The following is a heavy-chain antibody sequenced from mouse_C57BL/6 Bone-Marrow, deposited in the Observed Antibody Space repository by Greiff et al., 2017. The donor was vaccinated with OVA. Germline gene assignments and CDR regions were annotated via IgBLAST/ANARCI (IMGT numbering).Heavy chain of an antibody. CDR1: GYAFSSSW. J-gene: IGHJ2*01. CDR3: ARRTTVFSYFDY. D-gene: IGHD1-1*01. Sequence: QVQLKESGPELVKPGASVKISCKASGYAFSSSWMNWVKQRPGKGLEWIGRFYPGDGDTNYNGKFKGKATLTADKSSSPAYMRLSSLTSEDSAVYFCARRTTVFSYFDYWGQGTTLTGSS. CDR2: FYPGDGDT. V-gene: IGHV1-82*01.